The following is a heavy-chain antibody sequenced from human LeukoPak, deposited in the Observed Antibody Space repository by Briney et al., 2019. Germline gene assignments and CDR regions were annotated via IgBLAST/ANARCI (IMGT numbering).Heavy chain of an antibody. J-gene: IGHJ5*02. CDR3: AKAPSCPSCYIGSGWFDP. CDR1: GFPFTTYP. D-gene: IGHD2-2*02. V-gene: IGHV3-23*01. Sequence: GGSRSSSWEPPGFPFTTYPMNWVPKAPGKGREWVSGIVVEGAGTYYAASVKGRFTVSRDNSKNTLYLQMNSLRADDTAIYYCAKAPSCPSCYIGSGWFDPWGQGTLVTVSS. CDR2: IVVEGAGT.